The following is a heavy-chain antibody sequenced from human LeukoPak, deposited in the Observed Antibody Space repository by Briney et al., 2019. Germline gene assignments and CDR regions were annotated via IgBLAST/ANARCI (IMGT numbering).Heavy chain of an antibody. J-gene: IGHJ3*02. CDR3: ARERNDYDYVWGSYRLANDAFDI. Sequence: ASVKVSCKASGYTFTSYGISWVRQAPGQGLEWMGWISAYNGNTNYAQKLQGRVTMTTDTSTSTAYMELRSLRSDDTAVYYCARERNDYDYVWGSYRLANDAFDIWGQGTMVTVSS. D-gene: IGHD3-16*02. CDR1: GYTFTSYG. CDR2: ISAYNGNT. V-gene: IGHV1-18*01.